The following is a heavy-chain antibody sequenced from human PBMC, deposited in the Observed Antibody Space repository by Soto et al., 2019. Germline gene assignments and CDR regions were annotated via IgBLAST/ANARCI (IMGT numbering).Heavy chain of an antibody. CDR2: IYYSGST. Sequence: PSETLSLTCTVSGGSISSYYWSWIRQPPGKGLEWIGYIYYSGSTNYNPSLKSRVTISVDTSKNQFSLNLSSVTAADTAVYYCARLDCSSISCLYDFAYWGQGTLVTVSS. J-gene: IGHJ4*02. V-gene: IGHV4-59*01. D-gene: IGHD2-2*01. CDR1: GGSISSYY. CDR3: ARLDCSSISCLYDFAY.